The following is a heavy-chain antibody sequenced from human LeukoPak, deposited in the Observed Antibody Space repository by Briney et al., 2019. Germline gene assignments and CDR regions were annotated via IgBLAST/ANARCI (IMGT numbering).Heavy chain of an antibody. CDR3: ARVSRDFYSNYYYYYGMDV. CDR2: IKQDGSEK. D-gene: IGHD4-11*01. Sequence: PGGSLRLSCAASGFTFSRNWMTWVRQAPGKGLEWVANIKQDGSEKYYVDSVKGPFTISRDNAKNSLYLQMNSLRAEDTAVYYCARVSRDFYSNYYYYYGMDVWGQGTTVAVSS. CDR1: GFTFSRNW. V-gene: IGHV3-7*01. J-gene: IGHJ6*02.